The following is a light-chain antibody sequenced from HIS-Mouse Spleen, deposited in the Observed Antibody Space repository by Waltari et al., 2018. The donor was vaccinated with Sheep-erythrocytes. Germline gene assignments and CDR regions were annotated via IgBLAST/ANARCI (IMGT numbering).Light chain of an antibody. CDR3: CSYAGSYNHV. V-gene: IGLV2-11*01. CDR2: DVS. CDR1: SSDVGGYNY. J-gene: IGLJ1*01. Sequence: QSALTQPRPVSGSPGQSVTISCPGTSSDVGGYNYSHWYQQYPGKAPKLMIYDVSKRPSGVPDRFSGSKSGNTASLTISGLQAEDEADYYCCSYAGSYNHVFATGTKVTVL.